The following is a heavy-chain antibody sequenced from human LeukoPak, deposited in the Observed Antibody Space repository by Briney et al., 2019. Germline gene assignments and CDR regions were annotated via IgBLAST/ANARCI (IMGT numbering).Heavy chain of an antibody. J-gene: IGHJ4*02. Sequence: PSQTLSLTCAVSGGSISSGGYSWSWLRQPPGKGLEWIGYIYHSGSTYYNPSLKSRVTISVDRSKNQFSLKLSSVTAADTAVYYCARDLVFGLVAVPAAIWGQGTLVTVSS. CDR3: ARDLVFGLVAVPAAI. CDR2: IYHSGST. CDR1: GGSISSGGYS. D-gene: IGHD2-2*01. V-gene: IGHV4-30-2*01.